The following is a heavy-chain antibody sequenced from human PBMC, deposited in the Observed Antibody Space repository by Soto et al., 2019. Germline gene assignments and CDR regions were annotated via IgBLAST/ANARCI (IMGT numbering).Heavy chain of an antibody. D-gene: IGHD1-26*01. CDR2: INHGGTI. CDR1: GGSFYDYY. Sequence: SETLSLTCAVYGGSFYDYYWSWIRQPPGKGLEWIGEINHGGTINYNPSLESRVTISVDTSKNQFSLSLSSVAAADTAVYYCARGRVGATHWNWFGPWGQGTLVTVSS. CDR3: ARGRVGATHWNWFGP. V-gene: IGHV4-34*01. J-gene: IGHJ5*02.